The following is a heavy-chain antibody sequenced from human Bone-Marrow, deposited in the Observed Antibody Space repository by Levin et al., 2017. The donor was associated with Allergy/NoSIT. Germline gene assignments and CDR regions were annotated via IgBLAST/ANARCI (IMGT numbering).Heavy chain of an antibody. CDR2: IWYDGSNE. CDR1: GFTFTTYA. Sequence: GGSLRLSCATSGFTFTTYAMHWVRQAPGKGLEWMAVIWYDGSNEYYADSVRGRFTISRDNSKNTLYLQMNSLRAEDTVVYFCARDSVEVVEPAPDDNNQPSLLMDVWGQGTTVIVSS. J-gene: IGHJ6*02. D-gene: IGHD3-22*01. CDR3: ARDSVEVVEPAPDDNNQPSLLMDV. V-gene: IGHV3-33*01.